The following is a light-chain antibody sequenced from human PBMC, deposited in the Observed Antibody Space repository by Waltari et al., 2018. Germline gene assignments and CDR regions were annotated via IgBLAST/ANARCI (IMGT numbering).Light chain of an antibody. V-gene: IGKV2-28*01. J-gene: IGKJ5*01. CDR3: MQGLHLPRT. CDR2: LGS. Sequence: DVVITQSPLSLSVIPGESASISCRASQGLSGNGLNYMDWYVQKPGRSPQVLIYLGSVRASGVPDRFSGSGSGRDFTLKISRVEAEDVGIYYCMQGLHLPRTFGQGTRLE. CDR1: QGLSGNGLNY.